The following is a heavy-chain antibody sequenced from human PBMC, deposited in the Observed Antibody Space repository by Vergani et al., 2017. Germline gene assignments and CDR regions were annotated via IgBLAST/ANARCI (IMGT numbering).Heavy chain of an antibody. CDR1: GGSFSGYY. CDR2: INHSGST. D-gene: IGHD6-13*01. Sequence: QVQLQQWGAGLLKPSETLSLTCAVYGGSFSGYYWSWIRQPPGKGLEWIGEINHSGSTNYNPSLKSRVTISVDTSKNQFSLKLSSVTAADPAVYDCARCRREQQLVGEDFDYWGQGTLVTVSS. J-gene: IGHJ4*02. V-gene: IGHV4-34*01. CDR3: ARCRREQQLVGEDFDY.